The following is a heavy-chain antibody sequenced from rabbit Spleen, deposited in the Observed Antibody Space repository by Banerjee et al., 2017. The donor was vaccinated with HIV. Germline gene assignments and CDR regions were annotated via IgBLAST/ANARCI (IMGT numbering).Heavy chain of an antibody. CDR2: IAGDSSGFT. CDR1: GVSFSSSDY. V-gene: IGHV1S45*01. CDR3: ARGVYDDYDTYYFDL. J-gene: IGHJ4*01. Sequence: QEQLVESGGGLVKPGASLTLTCTASGVSFSSSDYMCWVRQAPGKGLEWISCIAGDSSGFTYSATWAKGRFTCSKTSSTTVTLQMTSLTVADTATYFCARGVYDDYDTYYFDLWGQGTLVTVS. D-gene: IGHD2-1*01.